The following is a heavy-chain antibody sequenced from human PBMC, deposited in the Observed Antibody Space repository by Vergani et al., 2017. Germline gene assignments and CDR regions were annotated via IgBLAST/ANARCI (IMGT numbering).Heavy chain of an antibody. J-gene: IGHJ4*02. V-gene: IGHV1-46*03. CDR2: INPDGGST. Sequence: QVQLVQSGAEVKRPGASVKISCKASGYSFTSYYLNWVRQAPGQGLEWMGIINPDGGSTNTAPKFQGRITMTRDTSTNTVYMVLSNLRSEDTAIYYCARYAADMGAFPAPFDYWGQGTLVTVSS. D-gene: IGHD3-16*01. CDR1: GYSFTSYY. CDR3: ARYAADMGAFPAPFDY.